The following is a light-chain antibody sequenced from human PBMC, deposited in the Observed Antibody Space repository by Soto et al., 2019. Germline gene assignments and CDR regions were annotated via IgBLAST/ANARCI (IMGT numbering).Light chain of an antibody. CDR3: QQYGTSPYT. J-gene: IGKJ2*01. CDR2: GAS. Sequence: EIVLTQSPGTLSLSPGERATLSCRASQSVSSSYLAWYQQKPGQAPRLLIYGASSRATDIPDRFSGSGSGTHFTRTISRLEPEDFAVYYCQQYGTSPYTFGQGTKLEIK. V-gene: IGKV3-20*01. CDR1: QSVSSSY.